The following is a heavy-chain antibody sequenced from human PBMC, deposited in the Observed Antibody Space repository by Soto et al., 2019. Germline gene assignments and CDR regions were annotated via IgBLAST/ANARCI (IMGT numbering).Heavy chain of an antibody. CDR1: GFTFSTYA. V-gene: IGHV3-23*01. Sequence: EVQLLESGGGLVQPGGSLRLSCVASGFTFSTYAMSWVRLAPGKGLEWVSTITGSGRGTYYADSVKGRFAISRDNSKNTLYLQMNGLRAEDTAVYYCAKERGGMNTGSNYDYWGQGTLVPVSS. CDR3: AKERGGMNTGSNYDY. J-gene: IGHJ4*02. D-gene: IGHD1-7*01. CDR2: ITGSGRGT.